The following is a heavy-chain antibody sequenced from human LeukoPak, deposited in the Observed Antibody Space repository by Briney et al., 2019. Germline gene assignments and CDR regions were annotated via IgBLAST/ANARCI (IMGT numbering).Heavy chain of an antibody. CDR3: ARQEGSSDFQH. V-gene: IGHV4-59*01. CDR2: IYYSGST. J-gene: IGHJ1*01. D-gene: IGHD6-6*01. Sequence: SETLSLTCTVSGGSISSYYWSWIRQPPGKGLEWIGYIYYSGSTNYNPSPKSRVTISVDTSKNQFSLKLSSVTAADTAVYYCARQEGSSDFQHWGQGTLVTVSS. CDR1: GGSISSYY.